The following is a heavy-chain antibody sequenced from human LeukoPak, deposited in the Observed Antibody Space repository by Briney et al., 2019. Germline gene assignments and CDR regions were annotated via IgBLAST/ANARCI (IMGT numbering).Heavy chain of an antibody. Sequence: SETLSLTCNVSVVSISTSGYYWGWIRQPPGKGLEWIGSIYSSGSTYYNASLQSRVTISIETSKNQISLRLNSVTAADTAIYYCAKSGGYGLIDYWGQGTLVTVSS. J-gene: IGHJ4*02. D-gene: IGHD1-26*01. V-gene: IGHV4-39*01. CDR3: AKSGGYGLIDY. CDR1: VVSISTSGYY. CDR2: IYSSGST.